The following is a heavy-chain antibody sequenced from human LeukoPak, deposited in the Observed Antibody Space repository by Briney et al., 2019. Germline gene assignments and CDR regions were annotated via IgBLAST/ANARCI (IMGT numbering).Heavy chain of an antibody. Sequence: PSETLSLTCTVSGASINNNFWTWIRQPPSKELEWIGYIYSSGSANYNPSLKSRVIISGDTSKNQISLNLTSVTAADTAVYFCARHRDYYDTWGHGTLVTVST. CDR1: GASINNNF. D-gene: IGHD3-22*01. CDR3: ARHRDYYDT. V-gene: IGHV4-59*08. CDR2: IYSSGSA. J-gene: IGHJ4*01.